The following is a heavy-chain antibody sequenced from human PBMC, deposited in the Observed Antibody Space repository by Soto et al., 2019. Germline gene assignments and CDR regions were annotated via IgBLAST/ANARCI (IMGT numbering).Heavy chain of an antibody. CDR3: ARHVGYSNIWYYYYGMDV. Sequence: PWESLKISCKVSGYSFTSYWISWVRQMPGKDLEWMGRIDPSDSYTNYSPSFQGHVTISADKSISTAYLQWSSLKASDTAMYYCARHVGYSNIWYYYYGMDVWGQGTTVTVSS. J-gene: IGHJ6*02. V-gene: IGHV5-10-1*01. CDR2: IDPSDSYT. CDR1: GYSFTSYW. D-gene: IGHD4-4*01.